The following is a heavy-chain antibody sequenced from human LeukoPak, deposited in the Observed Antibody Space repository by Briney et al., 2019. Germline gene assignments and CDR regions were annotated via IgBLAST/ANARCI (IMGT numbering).Heavy chain of an antibody. J-gene: IGHJ6*02. CDR2: IYYTGGT. Sequence: SETLSLTWAVYGGSLSSYYWSWIRQPPGKGLEWIGYIYYTGGTSYNPSLKSRVTMSVDTSKSQFSLKLSSVSVADTAVYFCAREGRGVSVGMDVWGQGTTVTVSS. V-gene: IGHV4-59*01. D-gene: IGHD2-8*01. CDR3: AREGRGVSVGMDV. CDR1: GGSLSSYY.